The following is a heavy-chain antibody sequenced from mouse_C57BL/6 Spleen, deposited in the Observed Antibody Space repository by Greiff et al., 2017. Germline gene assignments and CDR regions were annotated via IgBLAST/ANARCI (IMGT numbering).Heavy chain of an antibody. J-gene: IGHJ2*01. CDR2: IDPSDSYT. D-gene: IGHD1-1*01. Sequence: VQLQPPWAELVKPGASVTLSCKASGYTFTSYWMQWVKQRPGQGLEWIGEIDPSDSYTNYNQKFKGKATLTVDTSSSTAYMQLSSLTSEDSAVYYCARRPYYYGSIYFDYWGQGTTLTVSS. V-gene: IGHV1-50*01. CDR3: ARRPYYYGSIYFDY. CDR1: GYTFTSYW.